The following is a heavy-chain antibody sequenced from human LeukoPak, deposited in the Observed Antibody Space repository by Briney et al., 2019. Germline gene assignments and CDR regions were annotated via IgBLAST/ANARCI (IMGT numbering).Heavy chain of an antibody. CDR3: ATGRDPYKTGH. CDR2: ICDNGNT. V-gene: IGHV4-59*01. D-gene: IGHD1-1*01. J-gene: IGHJ4*02. Sequence: SETLSLTCTVSGGSISSYYWSWIRQPPGKGLEWIGVICDNGNTDYNPSLKSRVTISVDTSKSQFSLKLSSLAAADTAVYYCATGRDPYKTGHWGQGTLVTVSS. CDR1: GGSISSYY.